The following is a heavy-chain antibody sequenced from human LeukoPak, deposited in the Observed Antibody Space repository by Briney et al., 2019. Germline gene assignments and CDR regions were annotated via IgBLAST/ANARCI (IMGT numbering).Heavy chain of an antibody. D-gene: IGHD1-26*01. CDR3: AREVWGIVGATTYFDY. J-gene: IGHJ4*02. Sequence: GGSLRLSCAASGSTFSSYAMHWVRQAPGKGLEWVAAVSYDGSNKYYADSVKGRFTISRDNSKNTLYLQMNSLRAEDTAVYYCAREVWGIVGATTYFDYWGQGTLVTVSS. V-gene: IGHV3-30-3*01. CDR2: VSYDGSNK. CDR1: GSTFSSYA.